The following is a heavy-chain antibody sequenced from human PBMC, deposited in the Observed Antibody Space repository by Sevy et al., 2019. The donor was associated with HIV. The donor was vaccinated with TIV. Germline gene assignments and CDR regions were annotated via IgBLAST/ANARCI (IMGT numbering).Heavy chain of an antibody. CDR2: ISSGSGFI. CDR3: ARATGTETLDAFDV. Sequence: GGSLRLSCAASGFTFSSYNMNWFRQAPGKGLEWVSSISSGSGFIYYADSLKGRITISRDNAKNSLFLQMNSLKAEDTAVYYCARATGTETLDAFDVWGQGTLVTVSS. CDR1: GFTFSSYN. V-gene: IGHV3-21*01. J-gene: IGHJ3*01. D-gene: IGHD1-1*01.